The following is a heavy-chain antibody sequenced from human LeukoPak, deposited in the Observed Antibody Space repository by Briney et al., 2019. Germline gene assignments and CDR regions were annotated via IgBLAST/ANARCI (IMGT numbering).Heavy chain of an antibody. V-gene: IGHV1-69*13. CDR2: ILPIFGTA. D-gene: IGHD3-10*01. Sequence: SVKVSCKASGYTFTNYTINWVRQAPGQGLEWMGGILPIFGTANYAQKFQGRVTITADESTSTAYMELSSLRSEDTAVYYCAREHMVRGVMRLGYWGQGTLVTVSS. J-gene: IGHJ4*02. CDR3: AREHMVRGVMRLGY. CDR1: GYTFTNYT.